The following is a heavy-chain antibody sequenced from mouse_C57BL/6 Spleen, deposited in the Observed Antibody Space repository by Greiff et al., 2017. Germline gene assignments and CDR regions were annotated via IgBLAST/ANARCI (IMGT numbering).Heavy chain of an antibody. CDR1: GYAFSSSW. CDR2: IYPGDGDT. D-gene: IGHD3-2*02. CDR3: ARRDSSGYWFAY. J-gene: IGHJ3*01. V-gene: IGHV1-82*01. Sequence: VEPGASVKISCKASGYAFSSSWMNWVKQRPGKGLEWIGRIYPGDGDTNYNGKFKGKATLTAAKSSSTAYMQLSSLTSEDSAVYFCARRDSSGYWFAYWGQGTLVTVSA.